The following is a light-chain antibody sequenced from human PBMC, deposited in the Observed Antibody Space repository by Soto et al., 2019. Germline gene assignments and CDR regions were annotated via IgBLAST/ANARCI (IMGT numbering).Light chain of an antibody. CDR3: QQYDNLPIT. Sequence: DIQMTQSPSSLSASVGDRVIITCQASQYISYYLNWYQQKPGEAPKLLIYDASNLKTGVPSRFSGGGSGTNFILNITSLQPEDVATYYCQQYDNLPITIGQGTRLEIK. V-gene: IGKV1-33*01. CDR1: QYISYY. CDR2: DAS. J-gene: IGKJ5*01.